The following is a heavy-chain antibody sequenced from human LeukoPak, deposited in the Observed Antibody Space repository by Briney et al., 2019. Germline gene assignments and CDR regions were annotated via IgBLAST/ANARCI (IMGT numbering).Heavy chain of an antibody. CDR1: GFTFSSYS. CDR3: ARGPPY. J-gene: IGHJ4*02. Sequence: GGSLRLSCAASGFTFSSYSMNWVSQPPGKGLECVSYISSSSSTIYYADPVKGRFTISRDNTKNSLYLQMNSLRDEDTAVYYCARGPPYWGQGTLVTVSS. V-gene: IGHV3-48*02. CDR2: ISSSSSTI.